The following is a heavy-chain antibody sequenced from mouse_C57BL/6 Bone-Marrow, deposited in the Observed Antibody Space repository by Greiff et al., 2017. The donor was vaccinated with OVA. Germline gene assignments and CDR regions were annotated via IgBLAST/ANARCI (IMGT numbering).Heavy chain of an antibody. J-gene: IGHJ1*03. CDR2: IWSGGST. CDR1: GFSLTSYG. V-gene: IGHV2-2*01. D-gene: IGHD2-5*01. Sequence: QVQLQQSGPGLVQPSQSLSITCTVSGFSLTSYGVHWVRQSPGKGLEWLGVIWSGGSTDYNAAFISRLSISKDNSKSQVFFKMYSLQADDTAIYYCASSYYSNLRCFDVWGTGTTVTVSS. CDR3: ASSYYSNLRCFDV.